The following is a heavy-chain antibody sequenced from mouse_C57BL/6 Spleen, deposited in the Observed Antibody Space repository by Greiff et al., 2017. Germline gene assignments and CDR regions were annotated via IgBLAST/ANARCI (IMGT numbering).Heavy chain of an antibody. J-gene: IGHJ2*01. CDR1: GFTFSDYG. Sequence: EVMLVESGGGLVKPGGSLKLSCAASGFTFSDYGMHWVRQAPEKGLEWVAFISSGNSTIYYADTVKGRFTISRDNAKNTLFLQMTSLRSEDTAMYYCARRYYGSSYTHFDYWGQGTTLTVSS. CDR2: ISSGNSTI. V-gene: IGHV5-17*01. D-gene: IGHD1-1*01. CDR3: ARRYYGSSYTHFDY.